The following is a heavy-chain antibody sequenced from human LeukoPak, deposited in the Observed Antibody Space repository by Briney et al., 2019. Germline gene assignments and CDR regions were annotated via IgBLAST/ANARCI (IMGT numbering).Heavy chain of an antibody. Sequence: GGSLRLSCAASVFTFGRHWMTWVREAPEKGLEWVSRIKQGGGVKYYADSVKGRFTVSRDNAKNSVSIQMNSLSADDTPLYYCARGLHYGDRVDYLYSWGQGTKVTASS. CDR1: VFTFGRHW. J-gene: IGHJ4*02. CDR3: ARGLHYGDRVDYLYS. V-gene: IGHV3-7*01. D-gene: IGHD4-17*01. CDR2: IKQGGGVK.